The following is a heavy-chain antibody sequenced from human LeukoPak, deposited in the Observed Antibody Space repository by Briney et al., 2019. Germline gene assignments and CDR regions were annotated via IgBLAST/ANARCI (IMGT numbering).Heavy chain of an antibody. CDR1: GGSISSSNW. J-gene: IGHJ4*02. CDR2: IYHSGST. CDR3: AKGGLRYFDWLLTHNGLGY. V-gene: IGHV4-4*02. Sequence: SETLSLTCAVSGGSISSSNWWSWVRQPPGKGLEWNGEIYHSGSTNYNPSLKSRVTISVDKSKNQFSLKLSSVTAEDTAVYYCAKGGLRYFDWLLTHNGLGYWGQGTLVTVSS. D-gene: IGHD3-9*01.